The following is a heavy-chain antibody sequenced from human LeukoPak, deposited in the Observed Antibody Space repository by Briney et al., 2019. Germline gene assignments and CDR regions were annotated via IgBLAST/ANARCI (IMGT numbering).Heavy chain of an antibody. D-gene: IGHD3-3*01. V-gene: IGHV3-66*02. J-gene: IGHJ4*02. CDR3: ARDRYSTIFGS. Sequence: GRSLRLSCAASGFTVSSDYMSWVRQAPGKGLEWVSIIYSGGDTYYADSVKGRFTISRDNSKNTLYLQMNSLRAEDTAVYYCARDRYSTIFGSWGQGTLVSVSS. CDR2: IYSGGDT. CDR1: GFTVSSDY.